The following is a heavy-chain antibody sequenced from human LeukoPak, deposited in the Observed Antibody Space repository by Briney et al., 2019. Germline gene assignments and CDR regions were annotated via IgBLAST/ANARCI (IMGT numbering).Heavy chain of an antibody. Sequence: PGGSLRLSCAASGFTLSSYSMNWVRQAPGKGLEWVSSISSSSSYIYYADSVKGRFTISRDNAKNSLYLQMNSLRAEDTAVYYCARAFWSGTADYYFDYWGQGTLVTVSS. V-gene: IGHV3-21*01. D-gene: IGHD3-3*01. CDR3: ARAFWSGTADYYFDY. J-gene: IGHJ4*02. CDR1: GFTLSSYS. CDR2: ISSSSSYI.